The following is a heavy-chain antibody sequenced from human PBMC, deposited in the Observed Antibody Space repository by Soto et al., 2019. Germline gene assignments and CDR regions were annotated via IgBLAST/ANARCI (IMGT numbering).Heavy chain of an antibody. D-gene: IGHD1-26*01. CDR2: IYYSGST. CDR1: GGSVSSGSYY. V-gene: IGHV4-61*01. Sequence: QVQLQESGPGLVKPSETLSLTCTVSGGSVSSGSYYWSWIRQPPGKGLEWIGYIYYSGSTNYNPSLKSRVTISVDTSKNQFSLKLSSVTAADTVVYYCARGLWEGMDVWGQGTTVTVSS. CDR3: ARGLWEGMDV. J-gene: IGHJ6*02.